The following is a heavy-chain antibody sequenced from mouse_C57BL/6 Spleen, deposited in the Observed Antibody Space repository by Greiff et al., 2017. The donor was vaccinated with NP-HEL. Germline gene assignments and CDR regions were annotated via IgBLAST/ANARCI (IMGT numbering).Heavy chain of an antibody. CDR2: ISYDGSN. Sequence: ESGPGLVKPSQSLSLTCSVTGYSITSGYYWNWIRQFPGKKLEWMGYISYDGSNNYNPSLKNLISITRDTSKNQFFLKLNSVTTEDTATYYCASYDGYRYFDVWGTGTTVTVSS. V-gene: IGHV3-6*01. CDR1: GYSITSGYY. J-gene: IGHJ1*03. D-gene: IGHD2-3*01. CDR3: ASYDGYRYFDV.